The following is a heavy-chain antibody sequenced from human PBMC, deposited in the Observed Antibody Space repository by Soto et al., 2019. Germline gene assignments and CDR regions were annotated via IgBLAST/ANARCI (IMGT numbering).Heavy chain of an antibody. Sequence: ASVKVSCKASGYTFTGYYMHWVRQAPGQGLEWMGWINPNSGGTNYAQKFQGWVTMTRDTSTSTVYMELSSLRSEDTAVYYCAREMATITRTFYYFDYWGQGTLVTVSS. V-gene: IGHV1-2*04. D-gene: IGHD5-12*01. CDR1: GYTFTGYY. CDR2: INPNSGGT. J-gene: IGHJ4*02. CDR3: AREMATITRTFYYFDY.